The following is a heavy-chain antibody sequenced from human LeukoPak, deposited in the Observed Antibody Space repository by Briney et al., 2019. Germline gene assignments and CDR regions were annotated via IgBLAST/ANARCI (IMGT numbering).Heavy chain of an antibody. CDR2: ISGGST. CDR3: KLTYDFWSGYLYNWFDP. Sequence: GGSLRLSCAASGFTVSSNEMSWVRQAPGKGLEWVSSISGGSTYYADSRKGRFTISRDDSKNTLHLQMNSLRAEDTAVYYCKLTYDFWSGYLYNWFDPWGQGTLVTVSS. CDR1: GFTVSSNE. D-gene: IGHD3-3*01. J-gene: IGHJ5*02. V-gene: IGHV3-38-3*01.